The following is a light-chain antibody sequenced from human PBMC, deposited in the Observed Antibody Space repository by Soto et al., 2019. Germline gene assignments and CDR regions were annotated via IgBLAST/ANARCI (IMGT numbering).Light chain of an antibody. CDR1: SSDVGNYNY. CDR2: DVS. V-gene: IGLV2-11*01. Sequence: QSALTQPRSVSGSPGQSVTIACTGTSSDVGNYNYVSWYRHHPGKAPKVLIYDVSKRPSGVPDRSSGSKSGNTASLTVSGLQAEDEAEYYCSSYVGTYGLRFGGGTKLTVL. J-gene: IGLJ2*01. CDR3: SSYVGTYGLR.